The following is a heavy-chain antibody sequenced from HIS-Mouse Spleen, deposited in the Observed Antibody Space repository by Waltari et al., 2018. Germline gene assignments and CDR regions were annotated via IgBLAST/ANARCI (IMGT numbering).Heavy chain of an antibody. V-gene: IGHV4-34*01. J-gene: IGHJ3*02. D-gene: IGHD1-26*01. CDR3: ARGSRYSGSYDAFDI. CDR1: GGSFSGYY. CDR2: INHIGRT. Sequence: QVQLQQWGAGLLKPSETLSLTCAVYGGSFSGYYWSWIRQPPGKGLEWIGEINHIGRTNYNPSLKSRVTISVDTSKNQFSLKLSSVTAADTAVYYCARGSRYSGSYDAFDIWGQGTMVTVSS.